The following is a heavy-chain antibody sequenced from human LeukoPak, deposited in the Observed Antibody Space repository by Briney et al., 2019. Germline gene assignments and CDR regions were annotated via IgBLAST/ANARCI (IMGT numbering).Heavy chain of an antibody. CDR1: GYIFTTHW. J-gene: IGHJ4*02. Sequence: GESLKISCKGSGYIFTTHWIGWVRQMPGEGLEWMGIVNPDDSNTIYSPSFQGQVTISVDKSITTAYLQWSSLKASDTAVYYCARLRWPRGGRSSFDYWGQGALVTVSS. D-gene: IGHD3-10*01. CDR3: ARLRWPRGGRSSFDY. CDR2: VNPDDSNT. V-gene: IGHV5-51*01.